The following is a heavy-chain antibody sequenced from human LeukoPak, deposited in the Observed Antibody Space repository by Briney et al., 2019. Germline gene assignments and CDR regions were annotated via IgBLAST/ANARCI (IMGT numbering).Heavy chain of an antibody. CDR1: GFTFSNAW. V-gene: IGHV3-15*01. CDR2: IKSKTDGGTT. Sequence: PGGSLRLSCAAPGFTFSNAWMSWVRQAPGKGLEWVGRIKSKTDGGTTDYAASVKGRFTISRDDSKNTLYLQMNSPKTEDTAVYYCTVSGYSSSWYAFGYWGQGTLVTVSS. J-gene: IGHJ4*02. D-gene: IGHD6-13*01. CDR3: TVSGYSSSWYAFGY.